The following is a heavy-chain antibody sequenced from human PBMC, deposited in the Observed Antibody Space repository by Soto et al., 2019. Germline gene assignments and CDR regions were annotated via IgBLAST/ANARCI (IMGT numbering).Heavy chain of an antibody. CDR2: IIPILGIA. V-gene: IGHV1-69*02. CDR1: GGTFSSYT. Sequence: QVQLVQSGAEVKKPGSSVKVSCKASGGTFSSYTISWVRQAPGQGLEWMGRIIPILGIANYAQKLQGRVTITADKSTSTAYMELSSLRSEDTAVYYCARAHNYDILTTWMFDPWGQGTLVTVSS. J-gene: IGHJ5*02. CDR3: ARAHNYDILTTWMFDP. D-gene: IGHD3-9*01.